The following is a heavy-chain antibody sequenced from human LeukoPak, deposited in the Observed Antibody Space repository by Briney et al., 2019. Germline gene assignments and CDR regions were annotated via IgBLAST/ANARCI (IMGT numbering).Heavy chain of an antibody. V-gene: IGHV5-51*01. CDR1: GYSFTSYW. D-gene: IGHD4-17*01. Sequence: GESLKISCKGSGYSFTSYWIGWVRQMPGKGLEWMGIIYPGDSDTRYSPSFQGQVTISADKSISTAYLQWSSLKASDTAMYYCARQLTTVPYYYYGMDVWGQGTTVTVSS. J-gene: IGHJ6*02. CDR3: ARQLTTVPYYYYGMDV. CDR2: IYPGDSDT.